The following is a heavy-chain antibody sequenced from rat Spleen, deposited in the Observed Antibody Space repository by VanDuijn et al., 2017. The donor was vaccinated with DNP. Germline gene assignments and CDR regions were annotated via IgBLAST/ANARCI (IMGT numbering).Heavy chain of an antibody. CDR2: ISPSGSRT. D-gene: IGHD1-6*01. CDR1: GFTFSNYY. J-gene: IGHJ2*01. V-gene: IGHV5-25*01. Sequence: EVQLVESGGGLVQPGRSLKLSCAASGFTFSNYYMAWVRQAPKKGLEWVAAISPSGSRTYNPDSVKGRFTISRDNGKSSLYLQMNSLKSEDTATYYCARGVYYGSSWAFDYWGQGVMVTVSS. CDR3: ARGVYYGSSWAFDY.